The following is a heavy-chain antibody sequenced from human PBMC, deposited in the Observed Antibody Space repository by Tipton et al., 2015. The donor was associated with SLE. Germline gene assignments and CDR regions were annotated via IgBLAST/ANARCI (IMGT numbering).Heavy chain of an antibody. D-gene: IGHD7-27*01. J-gene: IGHJ6*03. CDR3: ARQLGMGYYYYMDV. Sequence: TLSLTCTVSGGSISSYYWSWIRQHPGKGLEWIGYIYYSGSTYYNPSLKSRVTISVDTSKNQFSLKLSSVTAADTAVYYCARQLGMGYYYYMDVWGKGTTVTVSS. CDR1: GGSISSYY. CDR2: IYYSGST. V-gene: IGHV4-31*03.